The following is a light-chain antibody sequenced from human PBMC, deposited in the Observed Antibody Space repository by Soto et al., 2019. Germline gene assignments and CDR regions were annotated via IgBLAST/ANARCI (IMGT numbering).Light chain of an antibody. J-gene: IGKJ2*01. Sequence: DIVLTQSPGTLSLSPGKRATLSCRATQNVNGNYLAWYQQKPGQAPRLLIYGASSRATGIPDRFSGGGSGTDFTLTISRLEPEDFAVYYCQQYGDSPPYTFGPGTKLEIK. CDR1: QNVNGNY. CDR3: QQYGDSPPYT. CDR2: GAS. V-gene: IGKV3-20*01.